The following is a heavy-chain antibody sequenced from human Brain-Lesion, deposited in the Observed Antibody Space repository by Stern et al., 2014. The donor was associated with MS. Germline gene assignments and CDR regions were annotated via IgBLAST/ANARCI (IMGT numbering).Heavy chain of an antibody. CDR3: ARGRVVPGFQYYATDV. J-gene: IGHJ6*02. CDR1: GGSISSGGYY. V-gene: IGHV4-61*02. D-gene: IGHD2-2*01. Sequence: VQLVESGPGLVKPSQTLSLSCTVSGGSISSGGYYWSWIRQPAGKGLEWIGRIFNSGSTSYTPSPKSRVTIPIDTSQNPFPLRLTPMTAADTAVYYCARGRVVPGFQYYATDVWGQGTTVIVSS. CDR2: IFNSGST.